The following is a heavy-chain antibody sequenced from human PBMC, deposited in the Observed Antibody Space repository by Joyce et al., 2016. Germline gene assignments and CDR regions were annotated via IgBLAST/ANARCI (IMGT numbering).Heavy chain of an antibody. J-gene: IGHJ6*02. V-gene: IGHV3-30*04. CDR1: GFTFTYSA. D-gene: IGHD2-8*01. CDR3: ARDNGTPGGGLDV. Sequence: QEQLVESGGGVVQPGRSLRLSCAAAGFTFTYSAMHWVRQTPGKGLEWVEVNVTEGRNKYYADSVKGRFTISRDNSKNTLYPKMNSLRPEDTALFHCARDNGTPGGGLDVWGQGTTVIVSS. CDR2: NVTEGRNK.